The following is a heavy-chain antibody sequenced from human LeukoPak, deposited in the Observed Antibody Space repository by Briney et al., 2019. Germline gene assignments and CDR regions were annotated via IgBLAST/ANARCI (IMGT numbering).Heavy chain of an antibody. D-gene: IGHD2-21*01. CDR1: GFSFTDCG. Sequence: GGSLRLSCAASGFSFTDCGMGWVRQAPGKGLEWVSTISRTGAYTYYADSVKGRFSISRDNSKNTLYLQMASLRVEDTAIYYCAKLPAPGGDFDYFDSWGQGTLVTVSS. V-gene: IGHV3-23*05. CDR3: AKLPAPGGDFDYFDS. CDR2: ISRTGAYT. J-gene: IGHJ4*02.